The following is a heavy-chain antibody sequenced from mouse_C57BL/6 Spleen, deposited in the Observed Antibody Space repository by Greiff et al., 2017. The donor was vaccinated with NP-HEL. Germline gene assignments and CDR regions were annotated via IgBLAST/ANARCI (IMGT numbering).Heavy chain of an antibody. V-gene: IGHV1-82*01. J-gene: IGHJ2*01. Sequence: QVQLQQSGPELVKPGASVKISCKASGYAFSSSWMNWVKQRPGKGLEWIGRIYPGDGDTNYNGKFKGKATLTADKASSTAYMQLSSLTSEDSAFYFCARSRGYYYGSSYGYWGQGTTLTVSS. CDR1: GYAFSSSW. D-gene: IGHD1-1*01. CDR3: ARSRGYYYGSSYGY. CDR2: IYPGDGDT.